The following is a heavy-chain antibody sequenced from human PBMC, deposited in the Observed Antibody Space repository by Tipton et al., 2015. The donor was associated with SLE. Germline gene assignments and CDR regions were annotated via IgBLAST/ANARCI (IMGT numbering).Heavy chain of an antibody. V-gene: IGHV4-59*01. J-gene: IGHJ3*02. CDR3: ARGRGSAFDI. CDR1: GGSISSYY. CDR2: IYYSGST. Sequence: TLSLTCTVSGGSISSYYWSWIRQPPGKGLEWIGYIYYSGSTNYNPSLKSRVTISVGTSKNQFSLKLSSVTAADTAVYYCARGRGSAFDIWGQGTMVTASS.